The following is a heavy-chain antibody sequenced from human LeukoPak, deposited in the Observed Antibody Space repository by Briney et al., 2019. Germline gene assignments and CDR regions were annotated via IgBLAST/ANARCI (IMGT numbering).Heavy chain of an antibody. D-gene: IGHD3-10*01. Sequence: GGSLRLSCAVSDFLFSSYWMHWVRQAPGKGLVWVSRINTDGSATTYADSVKGRFTISRDNAKNTLHLQMKSLRAEDTAVYYCARAQYGWFDPWGQGTLVTVSS. V-gene: IGHV3-74*03. J-gene: IGHJ5*02. CDR1: DFLFSSYW. CDR3: ARAQYGWFDP. CDR2: INTDGSAT.